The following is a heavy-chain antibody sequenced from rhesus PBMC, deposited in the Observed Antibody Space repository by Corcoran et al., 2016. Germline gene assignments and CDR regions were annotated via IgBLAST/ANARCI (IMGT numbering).Heavy chain of an antibody. CDR3: AGNSYGTCDY. CDR2: IYGSGGSA. J-gene: IGHJ4*01. CDR1: AASISSTY. V-gene: IGHV4S2*01. D-gene: IGHD5-36*01. Sequence: QAPLQASGPGLVKPSETRPLTCAFPAASISSTYWSWIRQAPGKGLEWIGRIYGSGGSADYNPPRKSRVTISFDTSNKQFSLKLSSVTAADTAVYFCAGNSYGTCDYWGQGVLVTVSS.